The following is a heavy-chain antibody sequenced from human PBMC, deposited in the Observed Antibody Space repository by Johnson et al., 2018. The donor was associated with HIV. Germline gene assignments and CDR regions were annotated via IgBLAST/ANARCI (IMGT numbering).Heavy chain of an antibody. J-gene: IGHJ3*02. CDR2: INGDGSST. CDR3: ARVQLLADDVFNI. Sequence: QVQLVESGGGVVQPRRSLRLSCAASGFTFSNYAMNWVRQAPGKGLEWVAVINGDGSSTSYADSVKGRFTISRDNAKNTLYLQMDSLGAEDTAVYYCARVQLLADDVFNIWGQGTMVTVS. D-gene: IGHD3-10*01. V-gene: IGHV3-30*04. CDR1: GFTFSNYA.